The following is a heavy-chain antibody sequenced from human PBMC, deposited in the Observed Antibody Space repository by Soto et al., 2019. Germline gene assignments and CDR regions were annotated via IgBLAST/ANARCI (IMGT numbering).Heavy chain of an antibody. V-gene: IGHV3-23*01. CDR3: ASHTRSDTPDY. J-gene: IGHJ4*02. CDR1: GFTFSSYA. Sequence: ESGGGLVQPGGSLRLSCAASGFTFSSYAMSWVRQAPGKGLAWVSGISVSGGSTYYADSVKGRFTISRDNSTNTLYLQMNSLRAEDTAVYYCASHTRSDTPDYWGQGTLVTVSS. D-gene: IGHD2-2*02. CDR2: ISVSGGST.